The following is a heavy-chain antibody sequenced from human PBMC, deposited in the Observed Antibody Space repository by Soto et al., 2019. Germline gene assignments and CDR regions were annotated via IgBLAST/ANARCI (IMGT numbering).Heavy chain of an antibody. J-gene: IGHJ6*02. CDR2: IRSSGEST. CDR3: AKGGRRVLIPMDV. D-gene: IGHD2-8*01. Sequence: QLLESGGGLVQTGGSLRLSCTASGFTFSNYAMSWVRQAPGKGLEWVSGIRSSGESTYYADSVKGRLTISRDNSKNLLYLQINRLRAAGTAVYYCAKGGRRVLIPMDVWGQGTTVTVSS. CDR1: GFTFSNYA. V-gene: IGHV3-23*01.